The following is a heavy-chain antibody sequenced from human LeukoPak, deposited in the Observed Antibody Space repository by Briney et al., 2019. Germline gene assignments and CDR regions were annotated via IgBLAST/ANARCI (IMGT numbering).Heavy chain of an antibody. J-gene: IGHJ4*02. D-gene: IGHD6-6*01. CDR1: GFTFSDYW. CDR3: ARRGGSSSRRSPIDY. CDR2: IKQDGSQR. Sequence: GSLRLSCTASGFTFSDYWMTWVRQAPGRGPEWVANIKQDGSQRYYVDSVRGRFTISRDNAKNSLFLQMNGLRAEDTAVYYCARRGGSSSRRSPIDYWGQGTLVTVSS. V-gene: IGHV3-7*01.